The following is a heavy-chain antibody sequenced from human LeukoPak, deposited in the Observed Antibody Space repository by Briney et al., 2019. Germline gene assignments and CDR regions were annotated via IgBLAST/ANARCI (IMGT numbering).Heavy chain of an antibody. J-gene: IGHJ4*02. Sequence: SETLSLTCAVSGGSISSSNWWSWVRQPPGKGLEWIGSIYYSGSTYYNPSLKSRVTISVDTSKNQFSLKLSSVTAADTAVYYCARPERGTPLYFDYWGQGTLVTVSS. CDR3: ARPERGTPLYFDY. CDR2: IYYSGST. D-gene: IGHD1/OR15-1a*01. V-gene: IGHV4-39*01. CDR1: GGSISSSNW.